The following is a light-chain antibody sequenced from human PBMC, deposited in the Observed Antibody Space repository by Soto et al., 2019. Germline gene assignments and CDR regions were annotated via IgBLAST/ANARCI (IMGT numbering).Light chain of an antibody. CDR2: TSN. Sequence: QSVLTQPPSASGTPGQTVTISCSGSRSNIGSNTLNWYQQLPGTAPHLLISTSNHRPSGVRDRFSASKSGTSASLAISGLQSDDEADYYCAAWDDSLNVVVFGGGTKLTVL. V-gene: IGLV1-44*01. CDR3: AAWDDSLNVVV. CDR1: RSNIGSNT. J-gene: IGLJ2*01.